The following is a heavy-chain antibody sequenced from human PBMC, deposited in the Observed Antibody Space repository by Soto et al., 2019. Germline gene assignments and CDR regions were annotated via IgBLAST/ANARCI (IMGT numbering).Heavy chain of an antibody. CDR3: AKDRVESGLGEIDY. D-gene: IGHD3-16*01. Sequence: VQLLESGGGLVQPGGSLRLSCAASGFSFSNNGMHWVRQAPGKGLEWVAIISYDGSNKYYADSVKGRFTISRDNSKNTLYLQMNSLRVEDTAVYYCAKDRVESGLGEIDYWGQGTLVTVSS. V-gene: IGHV3-30*18. CDR2: ISYDGSNK. CDR1: GFSFSNNG. J-gene: IGHJ4*02.